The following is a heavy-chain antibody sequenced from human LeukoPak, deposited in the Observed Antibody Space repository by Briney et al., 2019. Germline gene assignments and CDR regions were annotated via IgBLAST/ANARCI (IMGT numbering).Heavy chain of an antibody. J-gene: IGHJ4*01. D-gene: IGHD6-19*01. Sequence: SETLSLTCTVSGGSISSHYWSWIRQPPGKGLEWIGYIYYSGSTNYNPSLKSRVTISVDTSKNQFSLKLSSVTAADTAVYYCARGGLRTGYSSGWYPREFDYWGQEPWSPSPQ. CDR2: IYYSGST. CDR1: GGSISSHY. CDR3: ARGGLRTGYSSGWYPREFDY. V-gene: IGHV4-59*11.